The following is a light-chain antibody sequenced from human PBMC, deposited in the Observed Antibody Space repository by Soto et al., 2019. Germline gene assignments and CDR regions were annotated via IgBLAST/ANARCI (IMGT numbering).Light chain of an antibody. CDR2: EVS. V-gene: IGLV2-14*01. J-gene: IGLJ1*01. Sequence: QSALTQPASVSGSPGQSITISCTGTSSDVGGYNYVSWYQQQSGKAPKLMIHEVSNRPSGVSNRFSGSKSGNTASLTITGLQADDEADYYCSTFGGTGVFGTGTKVTVL. CDR1: SSDVGGYNY. CDR3: STFGGTGV.